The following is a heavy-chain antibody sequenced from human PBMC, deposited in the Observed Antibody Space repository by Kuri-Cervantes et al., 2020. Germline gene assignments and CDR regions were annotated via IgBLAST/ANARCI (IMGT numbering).Heavy chain of an antibody. J-gene: IGHJ6*02. V-gene: IGHV4-59*01. D-gene: IGHD2-15*01. CDR2: IYYSGST. Sequence: SETLSLTCTVSGGSISSYYWSWIRQPPGKGLEWIGSIYYSGSTNYNPSLKGRVTISVDTSKNQFSLKLSSVTAADTAVYYCARLVPSGDCSGGSCSNYYYYGMDVWGQGTTVTVSS. CDR3: ARLVPSGDCSGGSCSNYYYYGMDV. CDR1: GGSISSYY.